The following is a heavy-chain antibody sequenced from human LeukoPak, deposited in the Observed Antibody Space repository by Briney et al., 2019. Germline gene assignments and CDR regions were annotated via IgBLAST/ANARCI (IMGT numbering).Heavy chain of an antibody. CDR2: IYYSGST. Sequence: PSETLSLTCTVSGGSISSYYWSWIRQPPGKGLEWIGYIYYSGSTSYNPSLKSRVTISVDTSKNQFSLKLSSVTAADTAVYYCAREGAVAGGFDYWGQGTLVTVSS. J-gene: IGHJ4*02. CDR3: AREGAVAGGFDY. CDR1: GGSISSYY. D-gene: IGHD6-19*01. V-gene: IGHV4-59*01.